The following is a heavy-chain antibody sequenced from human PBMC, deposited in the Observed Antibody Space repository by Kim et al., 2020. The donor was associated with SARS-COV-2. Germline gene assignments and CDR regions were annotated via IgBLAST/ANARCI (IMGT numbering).Heavy chain of an antibody. CDR2: T. CDR3: AREIVPTAFDI. Sequence: TNDNPSLRSRVTISVDTSKNQFSLKLSSVTAADTAVYYCAREIVPTAFDIWGQGTMVTVSS. V-gene: IGHV4-34*01. J-gene: IGHJ3*02. D-gene: IGHD2-2*01.